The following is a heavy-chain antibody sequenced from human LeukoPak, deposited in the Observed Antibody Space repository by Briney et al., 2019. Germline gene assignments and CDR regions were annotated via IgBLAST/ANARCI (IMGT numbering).Heavy chain of an antibody. CDR3: ARARSSGYYQLDY. V-gene: IGHV4-59*01. J-gene: IGHJ4*02. CDR2: IYYSGST. D-gene: IGHD3-22*01. Sequence: SETLSLTCTVSGGSISSYYWSWIRQPPGKGLEWIGYIYYSGSTNYNPSLKSRVTISVDTSKNQFSLKLSSVTAADTAVYYCARARSSGYYQLDYWGQGTLVTVSP. CDR1: GGSISSYY.